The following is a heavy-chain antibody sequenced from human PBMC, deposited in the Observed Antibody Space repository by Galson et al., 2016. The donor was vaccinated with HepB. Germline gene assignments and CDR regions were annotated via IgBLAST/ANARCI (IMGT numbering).Heavy chain of an antibody. CDR3: ARDHLWAFDH. J-gene: IGHJ4*02. CDR1: GFTFSSYR. V-gene: IGHV3-48*04. D-gene: IGHD7-27*01. CDR2: ISSGAI. Sequence: LRLSCAASGFTFSSYRMNWVRQAPGKGLEWVAYISSGAIYYSDSVKGRFPISRDNAKNSLYLQKNSLRAEDTAVYYCARDHLWAFDHWGQGSLVTVSS.